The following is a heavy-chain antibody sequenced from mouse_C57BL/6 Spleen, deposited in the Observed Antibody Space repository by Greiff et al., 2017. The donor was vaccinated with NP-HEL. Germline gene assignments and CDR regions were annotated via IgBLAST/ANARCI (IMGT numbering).Heavy chain of an antibody. CDR3: ARPIYYGSRYFDY. Sequence: VQLQQSGAELVKPGASVKMSCKASGYTFTSYWITWVKQRPGQGLEWIGDIYPGSGSTNYNEKFKSKATLTVDTSSSTAYMQLSSLTSEDSAVYYCARPIYYGSRYFDYWGQGTTLTVSS. CDR1: GYTFTSYW. J-gene: IGHJ2*01. V-gene: IGHV1-55*01. CDR2: IYPGSGST. D-gene: IGHD1-1*01.